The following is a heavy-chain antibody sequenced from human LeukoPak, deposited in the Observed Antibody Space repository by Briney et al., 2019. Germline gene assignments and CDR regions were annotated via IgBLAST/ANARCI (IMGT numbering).Heavy chain of an antibody. D-gene: IGHD3-3*01. V-gene: IGHV4-39*01. CDR3: AAENGNFWIGYHYFED. CDR1: GGSICSSSYY. CDR2: IYYDGNT. Sequence: SETLSLTCAVSGGSICSSSYYWGWIRQPPGKDLEWLGTIYYDGNTFYNPSLKSRVTISVDMSKNQFSLKLSSVTAADTAIYYCAAENGNFWIGYHYFEDWGQGTLVSVSS. J-gene: IGHJ4*02.